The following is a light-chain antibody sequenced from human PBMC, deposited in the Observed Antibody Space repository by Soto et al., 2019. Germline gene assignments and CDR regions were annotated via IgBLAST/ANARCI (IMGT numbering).Light chain of an antibody. J-gene: IGKJ5*01. CDR1: QSIPTTY. V-gene: IGKV3D-15*01. Sequence: EIVLTQSPGTLSLSPGEGATLACRASQSIPTTYFAWYQQKPRQAPRLLIYGISTRATGIPDRFSGSGSGTEFTLTSSSLQSEDFGVYFCQQYDKWPITFGQGTRLEIK. CDR3: QQYDKWPIT. CDR2: GIS.